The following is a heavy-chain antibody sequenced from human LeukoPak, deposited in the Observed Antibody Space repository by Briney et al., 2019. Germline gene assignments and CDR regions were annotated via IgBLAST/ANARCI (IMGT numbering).Heavy chain of an antibody. Sequence: ASVKVSCKASGYTFTSYGISWVRRAPGQGLEWMGWISAYNGNTNYAQKLQGRVTMTEDTSTDTAYMELSSLRSEDTAVYYCATSYQYYDIFSVRAWGQGTLVTVSS. CDR1: GYTFTSYG. J-gene: IGHJ5*02. V-gene: IGHV1-18*01. CDR3: ATSYQYYDIFSVRA. D-gene: IGHD3-9*01. CDR2: ISAYNGNT.